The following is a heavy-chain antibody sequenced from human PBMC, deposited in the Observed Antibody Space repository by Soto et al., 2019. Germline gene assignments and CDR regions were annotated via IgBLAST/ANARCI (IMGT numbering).Heavy chain of an antibody. D-gene: IGHD6-19*01. V-gene: IGHV1-2*02. CDR1: GYTFTGYY. Sequence: QVQLVQSGAEVKKPGASVKVSCKASGYTFTGYYMHWVRQAPGQGLEWMGWINPNSGGTNYAQKFQGRVTMTRDTSISTANMELSRMRSDDTAVYYCARADSSGYSSGWYRSRYNWFDPWGQGTLVTVSS. CDR3: ARADSSGYSSGWYRSRYNWFDP. J-gene: IGHJ5*02. CDR2: INPNSGGT.